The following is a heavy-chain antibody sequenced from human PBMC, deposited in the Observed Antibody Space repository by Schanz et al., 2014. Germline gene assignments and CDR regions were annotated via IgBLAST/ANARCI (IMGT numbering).Heavy chain of an antibody. CDR1: TFTFSSYA. CDR3: ARKMKLGVYGGKGHDSLDI. J-gene: IGHJ3*02. D-gene: IGHD4-17*01. V-gene: IGHV3-21*05. Sequence: EVQLAESGGGLVQPGGSLRLSCAASTFTFSSYAMSWVRQAPGKGLEWISFINTGSNYINYADSVKGRFTISRDNAKNTLYLQMNTLRAEDTAVYYCARKMKLGVYGGKGHDSLDIWGQGTMVTVSS. CDR2: INTGSNYI.